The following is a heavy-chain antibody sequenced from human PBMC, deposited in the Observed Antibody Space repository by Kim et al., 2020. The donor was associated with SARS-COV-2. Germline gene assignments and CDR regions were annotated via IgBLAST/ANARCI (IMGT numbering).Heavy chain of an antibody. Sequence: GGSLRLSCAASGFSVSTYYMTWVRQAPGKGLEWVSVIYIDDSTYYADSVKGRFTISRHNSENTLYLQMNSLRPEDTAVYYCARDDNLGFWHWGQGTLVTVPS. CDR1: GFSVSTYY. CDR3: ARDDNLGFWH. J-gene: IGHJ4*02. CDR2: IYIDDST. D-gene: IGHD3-3*01. V-gene: IGHV3-53*04.